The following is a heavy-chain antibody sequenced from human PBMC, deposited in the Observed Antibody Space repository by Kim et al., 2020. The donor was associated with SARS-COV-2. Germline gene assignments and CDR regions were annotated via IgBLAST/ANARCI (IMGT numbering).Heavy chain of an antibody. D-gene: IGHD6-6*01. CDR1: GYTFTDYY. V-gene: IGHV1-2*02. CDR3: ARGSNIAGRPEVSDY. CDR2: INPNSGDT. Sequence: ASVKVSCKASGYTFTDYYIHWVRQAPGQGLEWMGWINPNSGDTKYAQEFQDRVTKTRDTSSSTAYMEVSRLRYDDTAVYYCARGSNIAGRPEVSDYWGQGTLVTVS. J-gene: IGHJ4*02.